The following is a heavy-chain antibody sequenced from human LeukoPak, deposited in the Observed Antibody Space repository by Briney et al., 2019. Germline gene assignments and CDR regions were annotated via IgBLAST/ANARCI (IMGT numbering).Heavy chain of an antibody. J-gene: IGHJ4*02. CDR3: ARLRFLEWLLAFDY. CDR1: GYSISSGYY. V-gene: IGHV4-38-2*01. D-gene: IGHD3-3*01. CDR2: IYHSGST. Sequence: PSETLSLTCAVSGYSISSGYYWGWIRQPPGKGLEWIGSIYHSGSTYYNPSLKSRVTISVDTSKNQFSLKPSSVTAADTAVYYCARLRFLEWLLAFDYWGQGTLVTVSS.